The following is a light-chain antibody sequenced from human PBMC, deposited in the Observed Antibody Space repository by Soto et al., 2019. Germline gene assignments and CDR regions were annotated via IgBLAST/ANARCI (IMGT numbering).Light chain of an antibody. CDR1: QSVSTN. CDR3: QQYNDWPPLYT. Sequence: EIVMTQSPATLSVSPGERATLSCRASQSVSTNLAWYQQKPGQAPRLLIYGASTGATGIPARFSGSGSGTEFTLTISSLQSEDFAVYHWQQYNDWPPLYTFGQGTKLEIK. J-gene: IGKJ2*01. V-gene: IGKV3-15*01. CDR2: GAS.